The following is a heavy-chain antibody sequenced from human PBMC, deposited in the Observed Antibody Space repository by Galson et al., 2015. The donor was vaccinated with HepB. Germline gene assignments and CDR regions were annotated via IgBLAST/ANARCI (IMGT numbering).Heavy chain of an antibody. CDR1: GFTFSSYS. CDR3: ARSSSSWYWYFHH. J-gene: IGHJ1*01. D-gene: IGHD6-13*01. Sequence: SLRLSCAASGFTFSSYSMNWVRQAPGNGQEWVSSISGSSTNIEYADSVKGRFPISRDNAKNSLYLQMNSQRAEDTGVYYCARSSSSWYWYFHHWGQGTLVTISS. V-gene: IGHV3-21*01. CDR2: ISGSSTNI.